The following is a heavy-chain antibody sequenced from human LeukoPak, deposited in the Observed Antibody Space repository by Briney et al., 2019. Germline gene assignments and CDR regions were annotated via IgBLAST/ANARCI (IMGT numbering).Heavy chain of an antibody. J-gene: IGHJ6*03. CDR1: GGSFSGYY. D-gene: IGHD3-10*01. CDR2: INHSGGT. V-gene: IGHV4-34*01. Sequence: PSETLSLTCAVYGGSFSGYYWSWIRQPPGKGLEWIGEINHSGGTNYNPSLKSRVTISVDTSKNQFSLKLSSVTAADTAVYYCAREVVRGVRGPYYMDVWGKGTTVTVSS. CDR3: AREVVRGVRGPYYMDV.